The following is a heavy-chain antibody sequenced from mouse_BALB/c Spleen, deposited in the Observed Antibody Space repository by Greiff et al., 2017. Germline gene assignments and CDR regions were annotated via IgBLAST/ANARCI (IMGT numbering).Heavy chain of an antibody. CDR2: IWGDGST. CDR1: GFSLTSYG. CDR3: AIHYGSSSWFAC. Sequence: VKLMESGPGLVAPSQSLSITCNVSGFSLTSYGVSWVRQPPGKGLEWLGVIWGDGSTNYHSALISRLSISKDNSKCQVFLKLDSLQTDDTATYYCAIHYGSSSWFACWGQGTLVTVSA. V-gene: IGHV2-3*01. D-gene: IGHD1-1*01. J-gene: IGHJ3*01.